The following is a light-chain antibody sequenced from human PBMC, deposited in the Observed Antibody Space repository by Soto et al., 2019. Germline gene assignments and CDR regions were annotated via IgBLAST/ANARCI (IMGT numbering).Light chain of an antibody. J-gene: IGLJ1*01. CDR2: DVS. V-gene: IGLV2-14*03. CDR1: SSDVGGYNY. CDR3: SSYTTSNTRQIV. Sequence: QSALTQPASVSGFPGQSITISCTGTSSDVGGYNYVSWYQHHPGKAPKLLIYDVSNRPSGISNRFSGSKSDNTASLTISGLQPEDEADYYCSSYTTSNTRQIVFGTGTQLTVL.